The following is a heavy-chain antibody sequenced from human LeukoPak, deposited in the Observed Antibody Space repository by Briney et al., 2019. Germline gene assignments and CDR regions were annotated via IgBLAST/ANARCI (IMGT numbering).Heavy chain of an antibody. CDR3: AKEGGGYGDPDAFDI. CDR2: ISGSGGST. Sequence: GGSLRLSCAASGFTFSSYAMSRVRQAPGKGLEWVSAISGSGGSTYYADSVKGRFTISRGNSKNTLYLQMNSLRAEDTAVYYCAKEGGGYGDPDAFDIWGQGTMVTVSS. CDR1: GFTFSSYA. J-gene: IGHJ3*02. V-gene: IGHV3-23*01. D-gene: IGHD4-17*01.